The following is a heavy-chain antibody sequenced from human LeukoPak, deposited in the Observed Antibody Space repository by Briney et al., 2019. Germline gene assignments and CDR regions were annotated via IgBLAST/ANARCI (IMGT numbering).Heavy chain of an antibody. CDR3: ARGGGGWELPKGNDY. CDR1: GFTFSSYS. D-gene: IGHD4-23*01. CDR2: ISSSSSYI. V-gene: IGHV3-21*01. Sequence: PGGSLRLSCAASGFTFSSYSMNWVRQAPGKGLEWVSSISSSSSYIYYADSVKGRFTISRDNAKNSLYLQMNSLRAEDMAVYYCARGGGGWELPKGNDYWGQGTLVSVSS. J-gene: IGHJ4*02.